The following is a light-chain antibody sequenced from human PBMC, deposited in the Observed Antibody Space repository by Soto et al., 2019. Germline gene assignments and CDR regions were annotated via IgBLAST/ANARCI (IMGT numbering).Light chain of an antibody. CDR3: GTWDSSLSAMV. V-gene: IGLV1-51*01. CDR2: DHN. CDR1: TSNIGNNY. J-gene: IGLJ3*02. Sequence: QAVVTQPPSVSAAPGQKVTISCSGTTSNIGNNYVSWYQQLPGTAPKLLIYDHNKRPSGIPDRFSGSKSGTSATLGITGLQTGDEADYYCGTWDSSLSAMVFGGGTKLTVL.